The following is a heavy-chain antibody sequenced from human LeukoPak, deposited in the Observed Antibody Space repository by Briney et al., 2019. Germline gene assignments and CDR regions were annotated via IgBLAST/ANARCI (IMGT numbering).Heavy chain of an antibody. CDR1: GFTFSSYAM. Sequence: GSLRLSCAASGFTFSSYAMNWVRQPPGKGLEWIGEIYHSGSTNYNPSLKSRVTISVDKSKNQFSLQLNSVTPEDTAVYYCASSRGYCGGDCHNAEYFQHWGQGTLVTVSS. J-gene: IGHJ1*01. CDR3: ASSRGYCGGDCHNAEYFQH. V-gene: IGHV4-4*02. CDR2: IYHSGST. D-gene: IGHD2-21*01.